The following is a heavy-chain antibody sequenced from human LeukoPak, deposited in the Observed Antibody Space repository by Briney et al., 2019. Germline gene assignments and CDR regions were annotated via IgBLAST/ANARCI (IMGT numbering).Heavy chain of an antibody. CDR1: GFTLSSNY. V-gene: IGHV3-53*01. CDR3: ARVTMVQGLAWYYYYMDV. CDR2: IYRGGST. D-gene: IGHD3-10*01. J-gene: IGHJ6*03. Sequence: GGSLTPSCAPSGFTLSSNYMRWVRQAPGKGLAGVSGIYRGGSTYYADSVKGRFTISRDNSKNTLYLQMNSLRAEDTAVYYFARVTMVQGLAWYYYYMDVWGKGTTVTVSS.